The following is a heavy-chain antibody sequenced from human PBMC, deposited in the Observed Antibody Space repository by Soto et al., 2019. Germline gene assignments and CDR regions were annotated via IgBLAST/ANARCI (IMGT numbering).Heavy chain of an antibody. D-gene: IGHD1-26*01. CDR2: IWYDGSNK. CDR3: ARVLGAGPYYYGMDV. J-gene: IGHJ6*02. V-gene: IGHV3-33*01. CDR1: GFTFSSYG. Sequence: GGSLRLSCAAAGFTFSSYGMHWVRQAPGKGLEWVAVIWYDGSNKYYADSVKGRFTISRDNSKNTLYLQMNSLRAEDTAVYYCARVLGAGPYYYGMDVWGQGTTVTVSS.